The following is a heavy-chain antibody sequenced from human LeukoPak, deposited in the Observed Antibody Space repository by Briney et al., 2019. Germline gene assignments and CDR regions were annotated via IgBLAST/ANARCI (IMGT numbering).Heavy chain of an antibody. V-gene: IGHV4-59*01. J-gene: IGHJ2*01. CDR3: ARPRLGYCSSTSCPSFWYFDL. D-gene: IGHD2-2*01. CDR1: GGSISSYY. CDR2: IYYSGST. Sequence: SETLSLTCTVSGGSISSYYWSWIRQPPGKGLEWIGYIYYSGSTNYNPSLKSRVTISVDTSKNQFSLKLSSVTAADTAVYYCARPRLGYCSSTSCPSFWYFDLWGRGTLVTVSS.